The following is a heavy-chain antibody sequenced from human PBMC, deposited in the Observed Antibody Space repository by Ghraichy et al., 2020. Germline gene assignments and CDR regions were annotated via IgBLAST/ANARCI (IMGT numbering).Heavy chain of an antibody. CDR1: GFTFSSYA. CDR2: IIIRGGNT. CDR3: AKNLDYGDGRGDYFNY. J-gene: IGHJ4*02. D-gene: IGHD4-17*01. V-gene: IGHV3-23*01. Sequence: GGSLRLTCAASGFTFSSYAMSWVRQAPGKGLQWVSTIIIRGGNTYYADSVKGRFTISRDNSKNTLHLQMSSLRAEDTAVYYCAKNLDYGDGRGDYFNYWGEGALVTVS.